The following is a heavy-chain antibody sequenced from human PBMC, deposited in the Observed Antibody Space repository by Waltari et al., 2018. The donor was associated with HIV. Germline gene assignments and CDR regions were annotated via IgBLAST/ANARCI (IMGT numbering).Heavy chain of an antibody. D-gene: IGHD3-3*01. CDR2: IIPILGIA. Sequence: QVQLVQSGAEVKKPGSSVKVSCKASGGTFSSYTISWVRQAPGPGLEWMGRIIPILGIANYAQKFQGRVTITADKSTSTAYMELSSLRSEDTAVYYCARDSTMFGVVITFYYGMDVWGQGTTVTVSS. CDR1: GGTFSSYT. CDR3: ARDSTMFGVVITFYYGMDV. J-gene: IGHJ6*02. V-gene: IGHV1-69*08.